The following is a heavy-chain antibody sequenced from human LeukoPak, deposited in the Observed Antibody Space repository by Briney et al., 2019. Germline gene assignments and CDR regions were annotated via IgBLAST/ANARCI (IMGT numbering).Heavy chain of an antibody. Sequence: GGSLRLSCAASGFPFSSYEMNWVRQAPGKRPQWVSYISSGGDKRYYAASVKGRFTISRDNSKNTLYLQMNSLRAEDTAVYYCAKDRYSGSYLGQCYFDYWGQGTLVTVSS. J-gene: IGHJ4*02. CDR3: AKDRYSGSYLGQCYFDY. CDR2: ISSGGDKR. D-gene: IGHD1-26*01. CDR1: GFPFSSYE. V-gene: IGHV3-48*01.